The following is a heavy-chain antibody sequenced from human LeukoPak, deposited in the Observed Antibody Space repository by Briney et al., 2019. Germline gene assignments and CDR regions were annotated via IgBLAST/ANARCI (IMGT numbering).Heavy chain of an antibody. Sequence: PSETLSLTCTVSGGSISSGDYYWSWIRQPPGKGLEWIGYIYYSGSTYYNPSLKSRVTISVDTSKNQFSLKLSSVTAADTAVYYCASTLTTARDYYFDHWGQGTLVTVSS. V-gene: IGHV4-30-4*01. J-gene: IGHJ4*02. CDR2: IYYSGST. CDR3: ASTLTTARDYYFDH. D-gene: IGHD4-11*01. CDR1: GGSISSGDYY.